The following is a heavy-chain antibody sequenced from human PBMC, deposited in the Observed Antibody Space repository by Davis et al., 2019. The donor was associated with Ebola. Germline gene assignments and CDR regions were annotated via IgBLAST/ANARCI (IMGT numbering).Heavy chain of an antibody. CDR2: IIPIFGTA. Sequence: SVKVSCKASGYTFTSYYMHWVRQAPGQGLEWMGGIIPIFGTANYAQKFQGRVTITADESTSTAYMELSSLRSEDTAVYYCAKERGMIVVVIEFDQWGQGTLVTVSS. V-gene: IGHV1-69*13. CDR1: GYTFTSYY. CDR3: AKERGMIVVVIEFDQ. D-gene: IGHD3-22*01. J-gene: IGHJ4*02.